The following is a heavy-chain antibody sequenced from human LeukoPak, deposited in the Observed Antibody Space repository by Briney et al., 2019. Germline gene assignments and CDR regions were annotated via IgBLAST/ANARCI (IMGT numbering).Heavy chain of an antibody. Sequence: GRSLRLSCAASGFTFSSYGMHWARQAPGKGLEWVSVISYDGSNKYYADSVKGRFTISRDNSKNTLCLQMNSLRAEDTAVYYCAKGGLHIVVVTALDYWGQGTLVTVSS. CDR2: ISYDGSNK. D-gene: IGHD2-21*02. J-gene: IGHJ4*02. V-gene: IGHV3-30*18. CDR3: AKGGLHIVVVTALDY. CDR1: GFTFSSYG.